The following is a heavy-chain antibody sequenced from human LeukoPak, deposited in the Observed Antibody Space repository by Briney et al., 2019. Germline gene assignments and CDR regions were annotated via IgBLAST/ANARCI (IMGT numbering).Heavy chain of an antibody. CDR3: TNTDHFAY. J-gene: IGHJ4*02. V-gene: IGHV3-74*03. CDR2: GEGDGSTS. Sequence: GGSLRLSCAASGFTLSNYWMHWVRQAPGKGLVWVSRGEGDGSTSTYADSVKGRFTISRDNAKNTLYLQMNSLRAEDTAVYYCTNTDHFAYWGQGTLVTVSS. CDR1: GFTLSNYW.